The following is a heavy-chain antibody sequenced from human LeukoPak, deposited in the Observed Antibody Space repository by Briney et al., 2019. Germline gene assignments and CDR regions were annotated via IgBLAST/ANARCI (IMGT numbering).Heavy chain of an antibody. CDR2: IYTSGST. J-gene: IGHJ6*03. CDR3: ARVGIVPAVDHYYYYMDV. D-gene: IGHD2-2*01. Sequence: SSETLSLTCTVSGGSISSYYWSWIRQPAGKGLEWIGRIYTSGSTNYNPSLKSRVTISVDTSKNQFSLKLSSVTAADTAVYYCARVGIVPAVDHYYYYMDVWGKGTTVTVSS. CDR1: GGSISSYY. V-gene: IGHV4-4*07.